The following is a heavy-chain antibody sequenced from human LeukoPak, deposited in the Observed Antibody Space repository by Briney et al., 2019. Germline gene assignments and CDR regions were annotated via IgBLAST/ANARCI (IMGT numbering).Heavy chain of an antibody. CDR1: GFTFSSYA. V-gene: IGHV3-30*04. CDR2: IQYSGGTK. D-gene: IGHD3-22*01. J-gene: IGHJ4*02. Sequence: PGGSLRLSCAASGFTFSSYAMHWVRQAPGKGLEWVAFIQYSGGTKYYADSVKGRFTISRDNSKNTLYLQMNSLRAEDTAVYYCAKDTWDDTSGYYWRWGQGTLVTVSS. CDR3: AKDTWDDTSGYYWR.